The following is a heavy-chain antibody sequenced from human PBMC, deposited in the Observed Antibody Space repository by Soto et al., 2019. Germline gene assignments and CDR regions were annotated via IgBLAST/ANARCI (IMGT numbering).Heavy chain of an antibody. CDR2: SKNKANSYIT. CDR3: ATTYSYVLDV. V-gene: IGHV3-72*01. J-gene: IGHJ6*02. Sequence: EVQLVESGGGLVQPGGSLSLSCAASGFTFSDHYMDWVRQAPGKGLEWVGRSKNKANSYITEYAASVKGRFTISRDDSKNSLHLQMNSLKTEDTAVYYCATTYSYVLDVWGQGTTVTVSS. CDR1: GFTFSDHY.